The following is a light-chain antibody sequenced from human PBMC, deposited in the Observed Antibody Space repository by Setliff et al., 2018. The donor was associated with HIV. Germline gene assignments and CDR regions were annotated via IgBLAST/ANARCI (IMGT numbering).Light chain of an antibody. V-gene: IGLV2-23*02. Sequence: QSALTHPASVSGSPGQSITISCTGTSSDVGGYNYVSWFQQHPGKAPKLIIYEVTKRPSGVSNRFSGSKSGNTASLTISGLQAEDEADYYCCSYAGYSSFVFGGGTKVTVL. J-gene: IGLJ3*02. CDR2: EVT. CDR1: SSDVGGYNY. CDR3: CSYAGYSSFV.